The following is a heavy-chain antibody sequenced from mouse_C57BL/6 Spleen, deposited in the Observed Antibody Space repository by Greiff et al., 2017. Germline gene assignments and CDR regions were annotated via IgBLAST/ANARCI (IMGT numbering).Heavy chain of an antibody. CDR2: INPNNGGT. D-gene: IGHD2-5*01. CDR1: GYTFTDYY. CDR3: ASQDYSSSAWFAY. Sequence: VQLQQSGPELAKPGASVKISCKASGYTFTDYYMNWVKQSHGKSLEWIGDINPNNGGTSYNQKFKGKATLTVDKSSSTAYMELRSLTSEDSAVYYCASQDYSSSAWFAYWGQGTLVTVSA. V-gene: IGHV1-26*01. J-gene: IGHJ3*01.